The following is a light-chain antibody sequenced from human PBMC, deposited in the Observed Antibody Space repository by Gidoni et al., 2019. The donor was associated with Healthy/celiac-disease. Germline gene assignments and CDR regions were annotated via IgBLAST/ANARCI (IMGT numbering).Light chain of an antibody. CDR3: MQALQTPRT. CDR2: LGS. J-gene: IGKJ3*01. CDR1: QSLLHSNGYNY. V-gene: IGKV2-28*01. Sequence: DMVMTQFPLSLPVTPGEPASISCRSSQSLLHSNGYNYLDWYLQKPGQSPQLLIYLGSNRASGVPDRLRGSGSGTDFTLKISKVEAEDVGVYYCMQALQTPRTFGPGTKVDIK.